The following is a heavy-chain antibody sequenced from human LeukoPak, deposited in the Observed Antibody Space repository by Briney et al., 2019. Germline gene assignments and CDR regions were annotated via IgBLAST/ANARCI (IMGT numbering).Heavy chain of an antibody. V-gene: IGHV3-48*02. J-gene: IGHJ4*02. D-gene: IGHD6-25*01. CDR3: ARQRTYCPDY. CDR1: GFTFSSYN. Sequence: GGSLSLSCAASGFTFSSYNMNWVRKAPGKGLEWVSYISSSSSPIFHADSVQGRSSNYRDNANNSLDLQMNSLRDQDTAGYDCARQRTYCPDYWGQGILVTVSS. CDR2: ISSSSSPI.